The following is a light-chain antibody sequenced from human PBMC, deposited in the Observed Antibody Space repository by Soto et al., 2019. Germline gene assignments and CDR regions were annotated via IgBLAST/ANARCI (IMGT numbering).Light chain of an antibody. CDR3: QHYDSARWT. Sequence: MVLTQSPATLSLSPGERATLSCRASQSVSTYLAWYQQRPGQAPRLLIYDASYRATDIPPRFSGSGSGTDFTLTISSLEPEDFAVYYCQHYDSARWTFGLGTKVDNK. J-gene: IGKJ1*01. V-gene: IGKV3-11*01. CDR1: QSVSTY. CDR2: DAS.